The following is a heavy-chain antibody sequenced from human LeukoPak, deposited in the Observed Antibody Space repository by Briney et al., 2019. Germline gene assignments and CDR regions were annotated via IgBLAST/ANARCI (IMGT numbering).Heavy chain of an antibody. D-gene: IGHD4-17*01. CDR1: GGSLITYY. CDR2: IHYSGST. Sequence: SETLSLTCTVSGGSLITYYWSWIRQPPGKGLEWIGYIHYSGSTNYNPSLKSRLIISVDTSKNQFSLKMRSVTAADTAVYFCARHYGDHAFDYWGQGNPVTVSS. CDR3: ARHYGDHAFDY. V-gene: IGHV4-59*08. J-gene: IGHJ4*02.